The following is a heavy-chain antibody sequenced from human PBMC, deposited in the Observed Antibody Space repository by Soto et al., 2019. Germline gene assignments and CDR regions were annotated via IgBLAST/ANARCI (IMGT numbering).Heavy chain of an antibody. CDR1: GYTFSNYA. J-gene: IGHJ4*02. CDR2: ISAHSGDT. CDR3: ARAITIMLVAPAY. D-gene: IGHD5-12*01. V-gene: IGHV1-18*01. Sequence: QVNLVQSGAEVKKPGASVKVSCKASGYTFSNYALTWVRRAPGQGLEWMGWISAHSGDTNYAQKFQGRVTMTTDTSTSTAYRELRSLTSDDTAVYYCARAITIMLVAPAYWGQGTLVTVSS.